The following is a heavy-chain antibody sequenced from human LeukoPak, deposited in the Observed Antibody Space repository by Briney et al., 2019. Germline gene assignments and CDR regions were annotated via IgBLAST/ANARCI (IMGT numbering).Heavy chain of an antibody. Sequence: GESLKISCKASGYKSTNYWIAWVRQMPGKGLEWMGIVYLDDSDTKYSPSFEGQVTISADKSISSTFLQWSSLKAADTAMYYCALQIAVAGYDAYDVWGQGTMVTVSS. D-gene: IGHD6-19*01. J-gene: IGHJ3*01. CDR2: VYLDDSDT. CDR3: ALQIAVAGYDAYDV. CDR1: GYKSTNYW. V-gene: IGHV5-51*01.